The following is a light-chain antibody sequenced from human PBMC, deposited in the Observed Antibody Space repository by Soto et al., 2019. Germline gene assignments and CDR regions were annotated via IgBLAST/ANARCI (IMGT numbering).Light chain of an antibody. Sequence: EIVMTQSPAALSVSPGERATLSCRAGQSIGSTLAWYQQKPGQTPRLLIYDASTRATGIPARFSGIGSGTELTLIISSLQSEDFAVYYCQHYKTWPLSFGGGTKVDIK. CDR3: QHYKTWPLS. CDR2: DAS. CDR1: QSIGST. V-gene: IGKV3-15*01. J-gene: IGKJ4*01.